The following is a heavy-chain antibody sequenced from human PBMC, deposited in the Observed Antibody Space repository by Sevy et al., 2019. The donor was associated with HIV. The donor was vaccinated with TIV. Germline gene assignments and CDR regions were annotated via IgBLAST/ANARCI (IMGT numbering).Heavy chain of an antibody. D-gene: IGHD3-9*01. CDR1: GISFTTSG. V-gene: IGHV3-30*18. Sequence: GGSLRLSCEVSGISFTTSGMHSVRQAPGKGLEWVAVISYHGRDKFYAESVKGRSTISRDNSKNMLYLQMNSLRAEDTAVYYCAKDFTGYNGMDVWGQGTMVTVSS. J-gene: IGHJ6*02. CDR3: AKDFTGYNGMDV. CDR2: ISYHGRDK.